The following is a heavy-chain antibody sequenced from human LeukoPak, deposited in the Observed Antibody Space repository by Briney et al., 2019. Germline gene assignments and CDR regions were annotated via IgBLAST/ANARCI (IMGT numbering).Heavy chain of an antibody. CDR3: ARGGGLFDY. CDR1: GGSINNYY. D-gene: IGHD3-10*01. CDR2: IYFTGGT. Sequence: SETLSLTCNVSGGSINNYYWSWLRQPPGKGLEWIGYIYFTGGTNYNPSLKSRVTMSIDTSKNQFSLKLNSVTAADTAFYYCARGGGLFDYWGQGSLVTVSS. J-gene: IGHJ4*02. V-gene: IGHV4-59*01.